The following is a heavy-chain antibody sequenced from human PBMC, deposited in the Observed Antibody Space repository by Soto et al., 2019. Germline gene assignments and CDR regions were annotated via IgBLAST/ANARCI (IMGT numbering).Heavy chain of an antibody. V-gene: IGHV1-58*01. Sequence: GASVKVSCKASGFTFTSSAVQWVRQARGQRLEWIGWIVVGSGNTNYAQKFQERVTITRDMSTSTAYMELSSLRSEDTAVYYCARDFVVGGPTINYYYGMDVWGQGTTVTVSS. CDR3: ARDFVVGGPTINYYYGMDV. J-gene: IGHJ6*02. CDR2: IVVGSGNT. CDR1: GFTFTSSA. D-gene: IGHD1-26*01.